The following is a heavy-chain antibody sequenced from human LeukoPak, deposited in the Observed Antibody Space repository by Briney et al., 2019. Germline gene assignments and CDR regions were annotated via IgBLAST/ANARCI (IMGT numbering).Heavy chain of an antibody. Sequence: GASVKVSCKASGYTFTGYFVHWVRQTPGQGPEWMGWIDLNSGGTNYAQKFQGRVTMTRDTSISTAYMELSSLRPDDTAVYYCARGSTKVADGTTDRKASDIWGQGTMVSVST. CDR3: ARGSTKVADGTTDRKASDI. CDR2: IDLNSGGT. D-gene: IGHD6-13*01. CDR1: GYTFTGYF. V-gene: IGHV1-2*02. J-gene: IGHJ3*02.